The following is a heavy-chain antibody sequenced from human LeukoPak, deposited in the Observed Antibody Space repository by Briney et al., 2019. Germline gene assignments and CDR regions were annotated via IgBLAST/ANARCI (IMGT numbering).Heavy chain of an antibody. J-gene: IGHJ3*01. CDR3: ARPQPWEYAFDV. CDR2: TNPLSGAT. Sequence: GASVKVSCKASGYTFTGYYIHWLRQAPGQGLEWMGRTNPLSGATNYAQKFQGRVSMTRDTSITTAYMELRRVRSDDTAIYFCARPQPWEYAFDVWGQGTMVTVSS. CDR1: GYTFTGYY. V-gene: IGHV1-2*06. D-gene: IGHD1-26*01.